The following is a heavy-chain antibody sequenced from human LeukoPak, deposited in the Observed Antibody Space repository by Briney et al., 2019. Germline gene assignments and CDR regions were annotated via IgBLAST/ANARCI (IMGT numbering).Heavy chain of an antibody. D-gene: IGHD3-3*01. V-gene: IGHV1-46*01. CDR3: ARDSIFGVVTEHAFDI. J-gene: IGHJ3*02. CDR1: GYTFTNYY. CDR2: INPSGGST. Sequence: ASVKVSCKTSGYTFTNYYMHWVRQAPGQGLEWMGIINPSGGSTSYAQKFQGRVTMTRDMSTSTVYMELSSLRSEDTAVYYCARDSIFGVVTEHAFDIWGQGTMVTVSS.